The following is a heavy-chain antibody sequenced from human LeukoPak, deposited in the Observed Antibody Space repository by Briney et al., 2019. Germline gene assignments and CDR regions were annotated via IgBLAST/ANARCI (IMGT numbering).Heavy chain of an antibody. V-gene: IGHV2-5*02. Sequence: SGPTLVKPTQTLTLTCTFSGFSLSSSGMVVGWIRQSPGKALEWLALVYWDDDRRYSPSLKSRLTITKDTSKNQVVLTMTNMDPVDTATYYCAHFRYFDWLDYWGQGTLVTVSS. CDR3: AHFRYFDWLDY. CDR1: GFSLSSSGMV. J-gene: IGHJ4*02. D-gene: IGHD3-9*01. CDR2: VYWDDDR.